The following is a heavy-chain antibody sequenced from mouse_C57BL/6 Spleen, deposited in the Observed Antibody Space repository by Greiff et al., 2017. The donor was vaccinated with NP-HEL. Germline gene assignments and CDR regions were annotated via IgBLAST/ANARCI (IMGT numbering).Heavy chain of an antibody. CDR2: INPNNGGT. Sequence: VQLQQSGPELVKPGASVKIPCKASGYTFTDYNMDWVKQSHGKSLEWIGDINPNNGGTIYNQKFKGKATLTVDKSSSTAYMQLSSLTSEDSAVYYCARGLHYYGSPYYFDYWGQGTTLTVSS. CDR1: GYTFTDYN. CDR3: ARGLHYYGSPYYFDY. J-gene: IGHJ2*01. D-gene: IGHD1-1*01. V-gene: IGHV1-18*01.